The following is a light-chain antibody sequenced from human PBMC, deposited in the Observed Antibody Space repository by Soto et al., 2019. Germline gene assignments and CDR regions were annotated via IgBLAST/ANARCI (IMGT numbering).Light chain of an antibody. Sequence: EIVLTQSPGTLSLSPGERATLSCRASQSVSSNYIAWYQQNPGQAPRLLIYGASTRATGIPDRFSGSGSGRDFTLIISRLEPEDFAVYFCQQYGRSPPFAFGQGTKVEIK. J-gene: IGKJ2*01. CDR3: QQYGRSPPFA. CDR1: QSVSSNY. V-gene: IGKV3-20*01. CDR2: GAS.